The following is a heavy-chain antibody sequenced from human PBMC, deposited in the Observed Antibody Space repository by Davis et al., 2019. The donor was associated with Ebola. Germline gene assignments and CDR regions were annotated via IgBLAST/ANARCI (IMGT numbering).Heavy chain of an antibody. CDR2: IGGDGGDR. J-gene: IGHJ4*02. CDR3: ARNRPVPNWYYFDI. Sequence: GSLRLSCVTSGFKFSGFAMSWVRQAPGKGLEWLTYIGGDGGDRNYVDSVRSRFSISRDNSGNTLYLEMNDLRAEDTAVYYCARNRPVPNWYYFDIWGQGTPVDVSS. CDR1: GFKFSGFA. V-gene: IGHV3-23*01. D-gene: IGHD1-1*01.